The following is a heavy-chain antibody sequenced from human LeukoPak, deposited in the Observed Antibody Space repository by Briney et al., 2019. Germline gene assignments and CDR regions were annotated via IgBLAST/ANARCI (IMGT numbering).Heavy chain of an antibody. CDR1: GFPFRKYA. V-gene: IGHV3-23*01. D-gene: IGHD3-16*01. J-gene: IGHJ4*02. Sequence: TGGSLRLSCVGSGFPFRKYAMNWARQAPGKGLEWVSAISAGGGSTYDADFGKGRFTISRDNAKNTVYLEMNSLRAEDTAVYYCVRGQLWSYYHDYWGQGTLVTVSS. CDR3: VRGQLWSYYHDY. CDR2: ISAGGGST.